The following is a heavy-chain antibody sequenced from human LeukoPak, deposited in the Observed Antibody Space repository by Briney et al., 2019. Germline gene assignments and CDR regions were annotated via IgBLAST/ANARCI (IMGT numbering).Heavy chain of an antibody. CDR1: GGSFSGYY. CDR2: INHSGST. V-gene: IGHV4-34*01. CDR3: ARTPYYGSGSYYNWPLQWFDP. Sequence: SETLSLICAVYGGSFSGYYWSWIRQPPGKGLEWIGEINHSGSTNYNPSLKSRVTISVDTSKNQFSLKLSSVTAADTAVYYCARTPYYGSGSYYNWPLQWFDPWGQGTLVTVSS. J-gene: IGHJ5*02. D-gene: IGHD3-10*01.